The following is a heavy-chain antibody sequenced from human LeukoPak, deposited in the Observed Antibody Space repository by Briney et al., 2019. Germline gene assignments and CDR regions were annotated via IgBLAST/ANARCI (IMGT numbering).Heavy chain of an antibody. V-gene: IGHV4-39*07. Sequence: SETLSLTCTVSVGSISTTSYYWGWIRQPPGKGLEWIGSIYYGGSTYYSPSLKSRVTISLDTSKHQFSLKLSSVTAADTAVYYCAREGGPQSLRGTFDPWGQGTLVTVSS. CDR3: AREGGPQSLRGTFDP. CDR1: VGSISTTSYY. CDR2: IYYGGST. D-gene: IGHD1-1*01. J-gene: IGHJ5*02.